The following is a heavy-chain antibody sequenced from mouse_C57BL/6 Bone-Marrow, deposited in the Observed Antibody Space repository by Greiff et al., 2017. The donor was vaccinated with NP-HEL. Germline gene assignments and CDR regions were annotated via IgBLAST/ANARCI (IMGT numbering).Heavy chain of an antibody. CDR3: ARELRDAMDY. V-gene: IGHV1-26*01. CDR2: INPNNGGT. J-gene: IGHJ4*01. CDR1: GYTFTDYY. Sequence: EVQLQQSGPELVKPGASVKISCKASGYTFTDYYMNWVKQSHGKSLEWIGDINPNNGGTSYNQKFKGKATLTVDKSSSTAYMELRSLTSEDSAVYYCARELRDAMDYWGQGTSVTVSP.